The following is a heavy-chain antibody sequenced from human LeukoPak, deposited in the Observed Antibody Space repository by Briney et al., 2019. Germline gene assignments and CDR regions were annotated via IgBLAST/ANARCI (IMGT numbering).Heavy chain of an antibody. CDR2: IKGDVSL. CDR1: GLTFRTYW. D-gene: IGHD6-13*01. Sequence: GGSLRLSCAASGLTFRTYWMHWGRQGPGKGLVWVSRIKGDVSLSYADSVKGRFTISRDNTKNMLYLQMNSLRAEDTAVYYCAGGASSTVHYWGQGTLVTVSS. V-gene: IGHV3-74*01. CDR3: AGGASSTVHY. J-gene: IGHJ4*02.